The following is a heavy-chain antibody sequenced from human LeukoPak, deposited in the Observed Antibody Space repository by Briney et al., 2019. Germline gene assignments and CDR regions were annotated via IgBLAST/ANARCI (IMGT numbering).Heavy chain of an antibody. V-gene: IGHV3-23*01. CDR2: ISGSGGST. CDR3: AKDLGGETVVTLAY. CDR1: GFTFSSYE. Sequence: GGSLRLSCAASGFTFSSYEMNWVRQAPGKGLEWVSAISGSGGSTYYADSVKGRFTISRDNSKNTLYLQMNSLRAEDTAVYYCAKDLGGETVVTLAYWGQGTLVTVSS. J-gene: IGHJ4*02. D-gene: IGHD4-23*01.